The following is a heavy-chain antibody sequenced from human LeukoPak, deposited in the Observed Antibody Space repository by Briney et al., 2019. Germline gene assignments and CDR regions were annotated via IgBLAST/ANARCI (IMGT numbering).Heavy chain of an antibody. D-gene: IGHD2-15*01. V-gene: IGHV3-30-3*01. CDR1: GFALNIYA. CDR2: ISYDGYNT. CDR3: AKDSDIVVAIGAH. J-gene: IGHJ4*02. Sequence: GGSLRLSCVASGFALNIYAMHWVRQAPGKGLEWVALISYDGYNTYYADSVKGRFTISRDNSKNTLYLQMNSLRAEDTAVYYCAKDSDIVVAIGAHWGQGTLVTVSS.